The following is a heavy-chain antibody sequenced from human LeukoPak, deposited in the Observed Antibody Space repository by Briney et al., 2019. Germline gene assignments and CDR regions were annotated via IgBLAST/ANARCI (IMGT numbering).Heavy chain of an antibody. J-gene: IGHJ3*02. Sequence: GGSLRLPCASSGFTFSDYAMNCARQAPGRGLEWVSVISDRGDDSLYADSVKGRFTISRDNSKNTLYLQMNNLRAEDAAVYHCAKCLGGSHPQSRVCYICGQGTKGTVSS. V-gene: IGHV3-23*01. CDR3: AKCLGGSHPQSRVCYI. CDR1: GFTFSDYA. D-gene: IGHD3-16*01. CDR2: ISDRGDDS.